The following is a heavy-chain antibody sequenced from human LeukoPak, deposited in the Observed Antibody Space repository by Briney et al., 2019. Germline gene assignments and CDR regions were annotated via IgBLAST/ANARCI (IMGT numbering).Heavy chain of an antibody. J-gene: IGHJ6*03. Sequence: GGSLRLSCAASGFTFSDYYMSWIRQAPGKGLEWVANIKQDGSEKYYVDSVKGRFTISRDNAKNSLYLQMNSLRAEDTAVYYCAREGLRLGELSYYYYYYMDVWGKGTTVTISS. V-gene: IGHV3-7*01. CDR2: IKQDGSEK. CDR3: AREGLRLGELSYYYYYYMDV. CDR1: GFTFSDYY. D-gene: IGHD3-16*02.